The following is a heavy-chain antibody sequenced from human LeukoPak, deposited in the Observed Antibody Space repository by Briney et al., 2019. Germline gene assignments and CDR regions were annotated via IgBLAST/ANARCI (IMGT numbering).Heavy chain of an antibody. CDR2: FDPEDGET. J-gene: IGHJ3*02. CDR3: ATDLNAFDI. V-gene: IGHV1-24*01. Sequence: GASVKVSCKVSGYTLTELSMHWVRQAPGKGLEWMGGFDPEDGETIYAQKFQGRVTVTEDTSTDTAYMELSSLRSEDTAVYYCATDLNAFDIWGQGTMVTVSS. CDR1: GYTLTELS.